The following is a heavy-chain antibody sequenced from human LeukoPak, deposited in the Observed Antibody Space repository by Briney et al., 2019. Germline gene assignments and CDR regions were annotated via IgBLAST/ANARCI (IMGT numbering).Heavy chain of an antibody. D-gene: IGHD2-21*01. CDR2: ISGSGGST. CDR3: AKDKSYCGGDCYSGPIFDY. Sequence: PGGSLRLSCAASGFTFSSYAMSWVRQAPGKGLEWVSAISGSGGSTYYADSVEGRFTISRDNSKNTLYLQMNSLRAEDTAVYYCAKDKSYCGGDCYSGPIFDYWGQGTLVTVSS. V-gene: IGHV3-23*01. J-gene: IGHJ4*02. CDR1: GFTFSSYA.